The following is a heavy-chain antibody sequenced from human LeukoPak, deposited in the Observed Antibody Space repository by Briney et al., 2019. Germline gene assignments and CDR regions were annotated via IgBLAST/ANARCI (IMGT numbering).Heavy chain of an antibody. Sequence: GGSLRLSRAASGFTFTSYSMNWVRQAPGKGLEWVSTISGGGGSTYYADSVKGRFTISRDNSKNTLYLQVNSLRAEDTAVYYCAKGGKWDVTPFDYWGQGTLVTVSS. CDR2: ISGGGGST. J-gene: IGHJ4*02. D-gene: IGHD1-26*01. CDR3: AKGGKWDVTPFDY. CDR1: GFTFTSYS. V-gene: IGHV3-23*01.